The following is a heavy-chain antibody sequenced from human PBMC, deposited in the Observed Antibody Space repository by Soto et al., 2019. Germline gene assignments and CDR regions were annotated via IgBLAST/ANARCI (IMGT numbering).Heavy chain of an antibody. CDR3: ARGSSSYCDYGMDL. V-gene: IGHV4-61*01. D-gene: IGHD2-15*01. CDR1: GGSVSSGSYY. J-gene: IGHJ6*02. CDR2: IYYSGST. Sequence: SETLSLTCTVSGGSVSSGSYYWSWLRQPPGKGLEWIGYIYYSGSTNYNPSLKSPVTISVATTKNPFSLKLSSVTAADTAVYFCARGSSSYCDYGMDLWGQGTPVTVSS.